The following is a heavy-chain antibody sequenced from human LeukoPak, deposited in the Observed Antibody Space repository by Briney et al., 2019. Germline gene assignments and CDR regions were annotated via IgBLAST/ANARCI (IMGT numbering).Heavy chain of an antibody. J-gene: IGHJ4*02. CDR1: GYTFTSYY. CDR2: IIPIFGTA. D-gene: IGHD3-22*01. Sequence: ASVKVSCKASGYTFTSYYMHWVRQAPGQGLEWMGGIIPIFGTANYAQKFQDRVTVTTDMSTTTVYMELSSLTSEDTAVYYCARGAPPTYYDSRGYLDYWGQGTQVTVSS. V-gene: IGHV1-46*01. CDR3: ARGAPPTYYDSRGYLDY.